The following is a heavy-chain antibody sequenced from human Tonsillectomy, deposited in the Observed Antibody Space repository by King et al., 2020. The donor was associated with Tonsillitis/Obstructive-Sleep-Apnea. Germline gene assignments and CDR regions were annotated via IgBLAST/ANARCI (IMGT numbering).Heavy chain of an antibody. CDR3: TTDRGSRGI. Sequence: QLVQSGGGLVKPGGSLRLSCAASGFTFSNAWMSWVRQAPGKGLEWVGRIKSNTDGGTTDYAAPVKGRFTISRDDSKNTLYLQMNSLKTEDTAVYYCTTDRGSRGIWGQGTMVTVSS. D-gene: IGHD2-2*01. J-gene: IGHJ3*02. CDR2: IKSNTDGGTT. V-gene: IGHV3-15*01. CDR1: GFTFSNAW.